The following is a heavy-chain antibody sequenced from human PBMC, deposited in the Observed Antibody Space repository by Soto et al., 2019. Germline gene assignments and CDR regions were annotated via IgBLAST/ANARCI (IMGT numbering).Heavy chain of an antibody. J-gene: IGHJ6*01. D-gene: IGHD3-10*01. CDR2: TYYRSKWYN. V-gene: IGHV6-1*01. CDR3: ARGSITMVRGVNSYYYGMDG. CDR1: GDSVSSNSAA. Sequence: PSQTLSLTCAISGDSVSSNSAAWNWIRQSPSRGLEWLGRTYYRSKWYNDYAVSVKSRITINPDTSKNQFSLQLNSVTPEDTAVYYCARGSITMVRGVNSYYYGMDGWGQGITVTVAS.